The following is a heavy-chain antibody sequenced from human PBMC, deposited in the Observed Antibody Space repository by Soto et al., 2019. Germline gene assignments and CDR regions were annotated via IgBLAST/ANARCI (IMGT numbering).Heavy chain of an antibody. V-gene: IGHV4-61*01. CDR2: VYYSGTT. CDR1: GGSVSNKTYY. CDR3: ARTTSVPNTLRSRYFFDY. D-gene: IGHD4-17*01. Sequence: PSETLSLTCSVSGGSVSNKTYYWSWIRQPPGKRLEWIGYVYYSGTTNYNPSLKSRVTISVDLSKNQFSLRLSSVTTADTALYYCARTTSVPNTLRSRYFFDYWGQGTLVTVSS. J-gene: IGHJ4*02.